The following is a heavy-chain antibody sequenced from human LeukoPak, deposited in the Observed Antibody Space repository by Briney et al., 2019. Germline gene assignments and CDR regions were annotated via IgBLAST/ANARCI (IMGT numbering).Heavy chain of an antibody. CDR3: ARGGIQLWLDAFDI. V-gene: IGHV1-3*01. J-gene: IGHJ3*02. CDR2: INAVNGNT. CDR1: GYTFTSYA. D-gene: IGHD5-18*01. Sequence: ASVKVSCKASGYTFTSYAMHWVRQAPGQRLEWMGWINAVNGNTKYSQKFQGRVTITRDTSASTAYMELSSLRSEDTAVYYWARGGIQLWLDAFDIWGQGTMVTVSS.